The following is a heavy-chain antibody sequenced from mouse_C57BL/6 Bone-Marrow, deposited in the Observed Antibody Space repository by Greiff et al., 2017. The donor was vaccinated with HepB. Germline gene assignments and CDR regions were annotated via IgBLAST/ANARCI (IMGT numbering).Heavy chain of an antibody. J-gene: IGHJ2*01. CDR3: ARGYYGSSYDYFDY. CDR2: INPNNGGT. V-gene: IGHV1-26*01. CDR1: GYTFTDYY. D-gene: IGHD1-1*01. Sequence: VQLQQSGPELVKPGASVKISCKASGYTFTDYYMNWVKQSHGKSLEWIGDINPNNGGTSYNQKFKGKATLTVDKSSSTAYMELRSLTSEDSAVDYCARGYYGSSYDYFDYWGQGTTRTVSS.